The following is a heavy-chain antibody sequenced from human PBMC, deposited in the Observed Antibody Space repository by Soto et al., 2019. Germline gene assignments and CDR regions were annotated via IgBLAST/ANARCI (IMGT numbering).Heavy chain of an antibody. CDR3: ARTSLSSSSSKY. CDR1: VYTFTSYG. CDR2: ISAYNGNI. J-gene: IGHJ4*02. V-gene: IGHV1-18*01. D-gene: IGHD6-6*01. Sequence: ASVKVSCKASVYTFTSYGITWVRQAPGEGLEWMGWISAYNGNINYAQKLQGRVTMTTDTSTSTAYMELRSLRSDDTAVYYCARTSLSSSSSKYWGQGTLVTVSS.